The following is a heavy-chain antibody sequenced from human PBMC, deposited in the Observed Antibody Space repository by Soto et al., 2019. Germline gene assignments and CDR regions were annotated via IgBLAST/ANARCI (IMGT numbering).Heavy chain of an antibody. V-gene: IGHV4-31*03. Sequence: LSLTCTVSGGSISSGGYYWSWIRQHPGKGLEWIGYIYHGGSTYYNPSLKSRATISGDTSKNQFSLKLSSVTAADTAVYYCARGAYYYENSGQNAYDYWGQGILVTVSS. CDR3: ARGAYYYENSGQNAYDY. D-gene: IGHD3-22*01. CDR2: IYHGGST. CDR1: GGSISSGGYY. J-gene: IGHJ4*01.